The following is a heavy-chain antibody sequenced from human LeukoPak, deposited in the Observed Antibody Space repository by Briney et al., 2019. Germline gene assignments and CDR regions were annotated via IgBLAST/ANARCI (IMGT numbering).Heavy chain of an antibody. CDR2: IRCSGSTI. CDR3: VRDTYYGSGVFDI. CDR1: GFTFSSYE. J-gene: IGHJ3*02. V-gene: IGHV3-48*03. Sequence: GGSLRLSCAASGFTFSSYEMNWVRQAPGKGLEWVAYIRCSGSTIYYADPVKGRFTISRDNAKNSLYLQMNSLRAEDTGVYYCVRDTYYGSGVFDIWGQGTMVTVSS. D-gene: IGHD3-10*01.